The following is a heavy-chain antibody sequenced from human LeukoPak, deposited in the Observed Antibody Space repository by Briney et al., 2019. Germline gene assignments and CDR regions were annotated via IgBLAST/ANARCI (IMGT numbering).Heavy chain of an antibody. CDR3: AVGRDGYNPVEY. Sequence: GGSLRLSCAASGFTFSSYSMNWVRPAPGKGLEWVSSISSSSSYIYYADSVKGRFTISRDNAKNSLYLQMNSPRAEDTAVYYCAVGRDGYNPVEYWGQGTLVTVSS. J-gene: IGHJ4*02. CDR2: ISSSSSYI. CDR1: GFTFSSYS. D-gene: IGHD5-24*01. V-gene: IGHV3-21*01.